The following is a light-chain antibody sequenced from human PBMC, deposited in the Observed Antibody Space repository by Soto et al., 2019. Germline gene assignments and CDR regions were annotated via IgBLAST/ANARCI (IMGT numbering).Light chain of an antibody. V-gene: IGKV1-39*01. CDR1: QSISSY. CDR3: QQSYSIPWT. CDR2: AAS. Sequence: DIQMTQSPSTLSGLLEAGATILSRASQSISSYLNWYQQKPGKAPKVLIYAASSLQSGIPSRFSGSGSGTDFTLTISSLQPEDFATYYCQQSYSIPWTFGQGTKVDIK. J-gene: IGKJ1*01.